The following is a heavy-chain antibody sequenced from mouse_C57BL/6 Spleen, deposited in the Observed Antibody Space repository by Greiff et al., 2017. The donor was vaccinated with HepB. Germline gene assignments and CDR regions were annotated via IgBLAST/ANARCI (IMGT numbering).Heavy chain of an antibody. CDR2: ISSGGDYI. V-gene: IGHV5-9-1*02. J-gene: IGHJ2*01. CDR1: GFTFSSYA. Sequence: EVKVEESGEGLVKPGGSLKLSCAASGFTFSSYAMSWVRQTPEKRLEWVAYISSGGDYIYYADTVKGRFTISRDNARNTLYLQMSSLKSEDTAMYYCTRLYYGSSYNWGQGTTLTVSS. D-gene: IGHD1-1*01. CDR3: TRLYYGSSYN.